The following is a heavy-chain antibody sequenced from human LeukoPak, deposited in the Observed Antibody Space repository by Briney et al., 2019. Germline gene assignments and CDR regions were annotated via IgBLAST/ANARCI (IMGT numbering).Heavy chain of an antibody. CDR2: RWYDGRNR. CDR1: GFIFSSYG. D-gene: IGHD6-13*01. CDR3: ARGPYSSSSGAGDY. Sequence: GGTLGLPCAASGFIFSSYGVQWVRQASGKGLEEVVVRWYDGRNRHYADSVKGRFTISREHTRNTLFLKMNSLRAEDTAVYYCARGPYSSSSGAGDYWGQGTLVTVSS. J-gene: IGHJ4*02. V-gene: IGHV3-33*01.